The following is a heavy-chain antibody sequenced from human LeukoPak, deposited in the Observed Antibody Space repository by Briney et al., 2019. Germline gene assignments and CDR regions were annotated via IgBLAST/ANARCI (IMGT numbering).Heavy chain of an antibody. D-gene: IGHD3-3*01. Sequence: TGGSLRLSCAASGFTFSSYSMNWVRQAPGKGLEWVSSISSSSSYIYYADSVKGRFTISRDNAKNSLYLQMNSLRAEDTAAYYCAREPNYDFWSGFYYYMDVWGKGTTATVSS. CDR3: AREPNYDFWSGFYYYMDV. J-gene: IGHJ6*03. CDR1: GFTFSSYS. V-gene: IGHV3-21*01. CDR2: ISSSSSYI.